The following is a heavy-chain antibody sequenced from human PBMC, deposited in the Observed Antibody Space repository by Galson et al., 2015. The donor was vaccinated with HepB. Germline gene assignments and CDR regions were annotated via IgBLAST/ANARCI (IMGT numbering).Heavy chain of an antibody. CDR2: ISYDERRK. Sequence: SLRLSCAVSGFTFSNYGMHWVRQAPGKGLEWVALISYDERRKYYADSVAGRFTVSRDNSKNTVHLQMDGLKPEDTALYYCVKGGACGGGNCYFYYLGQWGQGTPVTVSS. V-gene: IGHV3-30*18. D-gene: IGHD2-21*01. J-gene: IGHJ4*02. CDR1: GFTFSNYG. CDR3: VKGGACGGGNCYFYYLGQ.